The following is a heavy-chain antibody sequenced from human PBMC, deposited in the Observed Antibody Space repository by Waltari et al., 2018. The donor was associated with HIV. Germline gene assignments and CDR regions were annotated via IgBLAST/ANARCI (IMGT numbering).Heavy chain of an antibody. CDR3: AREIVGATSRHDY. CDR2: IYTSGST. D-gene: IGHD1-26*01. V-gene: IGHV4-61*02. CDR1: GGSISRGSYS. J-gene: IGHJ4*02. Sequence: QVQLQESGPGLVKPSQTLSLTCTVSGGSISRGSYSWRWIRQPAGKGLEWIGRIYTSGSTNYNPSLKSRVTISVDTSKNQFSLKLSSVTAADTAVYYCAREIVGATSRHDYWGQGTLVTVSS.